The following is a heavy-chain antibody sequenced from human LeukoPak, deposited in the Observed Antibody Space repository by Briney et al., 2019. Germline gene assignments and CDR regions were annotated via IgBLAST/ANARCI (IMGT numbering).Heavy chain of an antibody. D-gene: IGHD5-12*01. CDR1: GGSISGYY. J-gene: IGHJ4*02. CDR2: IYYTGNT. Sequence: SETLSLTCTVSGGSISGYYWSWIRQPPGKGLEWVAYIYYTGNTNYNPSLKSRVTISLETPKKQISLKLNSVIAADTAVYYCARGQVFSGYDFQKLPDSWGQGTLVTVSS. V-gene: IGHV4-59*01. CDR3: ARGQVFSGYDFQKLPDS.